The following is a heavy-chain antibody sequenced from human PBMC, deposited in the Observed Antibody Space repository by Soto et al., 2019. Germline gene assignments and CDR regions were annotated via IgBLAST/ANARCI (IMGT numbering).Heavy chain of an antibody. V-gene: IGHV3-23*01. CDR3: AKNQERELPRVIDF. D-gene: IGHD1-7*01. Sequence: GSLRLSCATSGLTFSNYAMSWVRQAPGGGLEWVSSMSGSSSATYYADSVRGRFTISRDRSKNTLYLQMSSLRAEDTALYYCAKNQERELPRVIDFWGQGTLVTVSS. CDR2: MSGSSSAT. CDR1: GLTFSNYA. J-gene: IGHJ4*02.